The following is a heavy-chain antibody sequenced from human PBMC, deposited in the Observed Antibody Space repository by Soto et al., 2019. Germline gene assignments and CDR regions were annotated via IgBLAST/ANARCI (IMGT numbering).Heavy chain of an antibody. CDR3: AKQRADYGSGADTFYFDS. J-gene: IGHJ4*02. CDR2: ISGSGNRT. V-gene: IGHV3-23*01. D-gene: IGHD3-10*01. Sequence: EVQLLESGGGLVQPGGSLRLSCAASGFTLSSYAMSWVRQAPGKGLEWVSAISGSGNRTFHADSVKGRFTISRDNSKNALYLQMNSLRVEDTAVYYCAKQRADYGSGADTFYFDSWGQGALVTVSS. CDR1: GFTLSSYA.